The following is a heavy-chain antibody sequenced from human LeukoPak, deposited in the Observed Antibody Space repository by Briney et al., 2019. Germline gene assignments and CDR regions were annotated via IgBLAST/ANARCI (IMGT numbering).Heavy chain of an antibody. CDR2: IGGSDGAT. J-gene: IGHJ4*02. D-gene: IGHD6-13*01. CDR1: GFTFSNYV. CDR3: AKGIYSSWKAFDY. Sequence: GGSQRLSCATSGFTFSNYVMSWVRQAPGKGLEWVSAIGGSDGATYYADSVKGRFTISRDNSKNTLYLQMNSLRAEDSAVYYCAKGIYSSWKAFDYWGQGTLVTVSS. V-gene: IGHV3-23*01.